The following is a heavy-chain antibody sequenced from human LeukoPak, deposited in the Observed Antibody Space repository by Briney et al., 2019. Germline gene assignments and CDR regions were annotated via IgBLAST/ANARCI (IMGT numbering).Heavy chain of an antibody. V-gene: IGHV3-48*03. J-gene: IGHJ4*02. CDR1: GFTFSSYD. CDR3: ARDVNGYFDY. CDR2: LGSSGIII. Sequence: PGGSLRLSCAASGFTFSSYDMTWVRQAPGKGLEWVSYLGSSGIIIYYADSVKGRSTISRDNAKTSLYLQMNSLRAEDTAVYYCARDVNGYFDYWGQGTLVTVSS.